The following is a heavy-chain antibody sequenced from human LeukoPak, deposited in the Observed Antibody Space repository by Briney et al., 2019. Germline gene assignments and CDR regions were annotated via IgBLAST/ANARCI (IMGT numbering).Heavy chain of an antibody. CDR3: APEDTAMVEHLDFDY. D-gene: IGHD5-18*01. J-gene: IGHJ4*02. V-gene: IGHV3-30*04. Sequence: GGSLRLSCAASGFTFSTYAMHWVRQAPGKGLEWVAVISYDGSSKYYADSVKGRFTISRDNSKNTLYLQMNSLRAEDTAVYYCAPEDTAMVEHLDFDYWGQGTLVTVSS. CDR2: ISYDGSSK. CDR1: GFTFSTYA.